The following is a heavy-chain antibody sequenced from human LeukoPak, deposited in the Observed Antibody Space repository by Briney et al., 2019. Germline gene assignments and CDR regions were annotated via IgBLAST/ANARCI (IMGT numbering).Heavy chain of an antibody. CDR3: ARGSYFGSGSRFDY. J-gene: IGHJ4*02. D-gene: IGHD3-10*01. V-gene: IGHV4-59*01. CDR1: GGSISSYY. Sequence: SETLSLTCTVSGGSISSYYWSWIRQPPGKGLEWIGYIYHSGSTNYNPSLTSRVAMSVDTSKNQFSLKVRSVTAADTAVYYCARGSYFGSGSRFDYWGRGTLVTVSS. CDR2: IYHSGST.